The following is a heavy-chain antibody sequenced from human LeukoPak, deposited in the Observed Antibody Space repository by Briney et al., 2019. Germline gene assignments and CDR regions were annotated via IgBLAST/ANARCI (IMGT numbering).Heavy chain of an antibody. CDR2: ISSSGSTI. CDR3: ARALCSSTSCYPDY. D-gene: IGHD2-2*01. Sequence: GGSLRLSCAASGFTFSDYYMSWIRQAPGKGLGWVSYISSSGSTIYYADSVKGRFTISRDNAKNSLYLQMNSLRAEDTAVYYCARALCSSTSCYPDYWGQGTLVTVSS. CDR1: GFTFSDYY. J-gene: IGHJ4*02. V-gene: IGHV3-11*04.